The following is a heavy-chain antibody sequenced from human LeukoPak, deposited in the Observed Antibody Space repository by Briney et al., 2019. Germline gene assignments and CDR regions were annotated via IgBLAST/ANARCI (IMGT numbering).Heavy chain of an antibody. CDR2: INPNSGGT. CDR3: ARGYRGYSNFLDFDY. D-gene: IGHD4-11*01. Sequence: GASVKVSCKASGYTFTGYYMHWVRQAPAQGLEWMGWINPNSGGTNYSQKFQGRVTMTRDTSISTAYMELSRLRSDDTAVYYCARGYRGYSNFLDFDYWGQGTLVTVSS. V-gene: IGHV1-2*02. CDR1: GYTFTGYY. J-gene: IGHJ4*02.